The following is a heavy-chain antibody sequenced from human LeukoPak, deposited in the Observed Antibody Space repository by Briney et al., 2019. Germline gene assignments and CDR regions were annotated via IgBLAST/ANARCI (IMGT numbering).Heavy chain of an antibody. D-gene: IGHD4-17*01. CDR3: AKDPNGDYVGAFDS. Sequence: GGSLRLSCAASAFRFSSFAMTWVRQAPGKGLEWVSGIHGNGETTYYADSVKGRFTISRDNSRELLYLQMNSLRVEDTAVYYCAKDPNGDYVGAFDSWGQGTKVTVSS. V-gene: IGHV3-23*01. J-gene: IGHJ3*02. CDR2: IHGNGETT. CDR1: AFRFSSFA.